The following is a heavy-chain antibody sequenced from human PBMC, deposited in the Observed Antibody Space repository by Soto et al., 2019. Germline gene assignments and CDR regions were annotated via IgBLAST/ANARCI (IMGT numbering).Heavy chain of an antibody. Sequence: GRSLRLSCAASGFTFSSYWMSWVRQAPGKGLEWVANIKQDGSEKYYVASVKGRFTISRDNAKNSLYLQMNSLRAEDTAVYYCARGAMVRGVRDDAFDIWGQGTMVTVSS. CDR2: IKQDGSEK. CDR1: GFTFSSYW. J-gene: IGHJ3*02. V-gene: IGHV3-7*01. D-gene: IGHD3-10*01. CDR3: ARGAMVRGVRDDAFDI.